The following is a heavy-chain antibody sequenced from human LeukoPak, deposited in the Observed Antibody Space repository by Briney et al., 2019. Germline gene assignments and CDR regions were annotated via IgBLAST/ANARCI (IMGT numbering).Heavy chain of an antibody. J-gene: IGHJ6*03. D-gene: IGHD3-3*01. CDR2: MNPNSGNT. Sequence: ASVKVSCKASGYTFTSYDINWVRQATGQGLEWMGWMNPNSGNTGYAQKFQGRVTMTRNTSISTAYMELSSLRSEDTAVYYCARGKDFWSGYYPPYYYYYYMDVWGKGTTVTVSS. CDR1: GYTFTSYD. CDR3: ARGKDFWSGYYPPYYYYYYMDV. V-gene: IGHV1-8*01.